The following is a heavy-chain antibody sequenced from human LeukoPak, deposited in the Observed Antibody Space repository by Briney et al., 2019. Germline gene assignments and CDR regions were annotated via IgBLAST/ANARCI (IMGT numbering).Heavy chain of an antibody. V-gene: IGHV4-39*01. Sequence: PSETLSLTCNVSGVSISSSSYYWGWIRQPPGKGLEWIGSIYSSGSTYYNSSLKSRVTISIDTSKNQVSLKMSSVTAADTAVYYCARQSRTYYYGSGSYYKNYYYYYYMDVWGKGTTVTISS. D-gene: IGHD3-10*01. J-gene: IGHJ6*03. CDR2: IYSSGST. CDR3: ARQSRTYYYGSGSYYKNYYYYYYMDV. CDR1: GVSISSSSYY.